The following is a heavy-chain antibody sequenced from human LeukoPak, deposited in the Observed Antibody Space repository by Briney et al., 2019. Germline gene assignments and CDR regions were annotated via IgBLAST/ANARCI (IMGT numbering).Heavy chain of an antibody. CDR1: GFTFDDYA. V-gene: IGHV3-43*01. Sequence: GGALRLFCAASGFTFDDYAMHWGRHVPGKGLVWVSLISWDGGSTYYADSVKDRFTISRDNSKNSLYLQMHSLRTEDTALYYCAKDIYSRRGSYFEHWGQGTLVTVSS. CDR2: ISWDGGST. J-gene: IGHJ1*01. D-gene: IGHD2-15*01. CDR3: AKDIYSRRGSYFEH.